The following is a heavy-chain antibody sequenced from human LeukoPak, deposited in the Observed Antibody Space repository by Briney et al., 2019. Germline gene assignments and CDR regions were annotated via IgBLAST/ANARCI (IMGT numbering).Heavy chain of an antibody. CDR2: INEDGSTS. CDR1: GFTFSSNW. D-gene: IGHD1-26*01. Sequence: GGSLRLSCAASGFTFSSNWMHWVRQAPGKGLVWVSRINEDGSTSNYADSVKGRSTIFRDNAKNTLYLQMNSLRAEDTAVYYCVRDLGGRSGHWGQGTLVTVSS. J-gene: IGHJ4*02. CDR3: VRDLGGRSGH. V-gene: IGHV3-74*01.